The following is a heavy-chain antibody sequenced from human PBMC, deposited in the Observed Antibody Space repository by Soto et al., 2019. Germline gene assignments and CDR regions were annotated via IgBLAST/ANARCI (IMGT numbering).Heavy chain of an antibody. CDR3: AKDPTYDSSGYYFYYGPDV. D-gene: IGHD3-22*01. CDR2: ISYDGRYK. Sequence: QVQLVESGGGVIQPGRSLRLSCAASGFTFSTYGMHWVRQAPGKGLEWVGLISYDGRYKYYPDSVKGRFTISRDNSKNTLYLQMKSLRPEDTAVYYCAKDPTYDSSGYYFYYGPDVGGQGTTVTVSS. CDR1: GFTFSTYG. V-gene: IGHV3-30*18. J-gene: IGHJ6*02.